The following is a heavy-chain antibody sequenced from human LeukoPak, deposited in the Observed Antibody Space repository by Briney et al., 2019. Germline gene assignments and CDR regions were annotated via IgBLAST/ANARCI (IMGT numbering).Heavy chain of an antibody. CDR1: GYTFTSYA. V-gene: IGHV7-4-1*02. CDR3: ARDKMATKRGWFDP. J-gene: IGHJ5*02. Sequence: ASVKVSCKASGYTFTSYAMNWVRQAPGQGLEWMGWINTNTGNPTYAQGFTGRFVFSLDTSDSTAYLQISSLKAEDTAVYYCARDKMATKRGWFDPWGQGTLVTVSS. D-gene: IGHD5-24*01. CDR2: INTNTGNP.